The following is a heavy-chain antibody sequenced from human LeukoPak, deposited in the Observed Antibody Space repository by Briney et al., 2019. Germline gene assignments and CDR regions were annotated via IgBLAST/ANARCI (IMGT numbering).Heavy chain of an antibody. D-gene: IGHD3-22*01. V-gene: IGHV1-69*04. CDR1: GGTFSSYA. CDR2: IIPIFGIA. CDR3: AKGDSSGYYTIDY. Sequence: SVKVSCKASGGTFSSYAISWVRQPPGQGLEWMGRIIPIFGIANYAQNFQGRVTITADKSTSTAYMELSSLRSEDTAVYYCAKGDSSGYYTIDYWGQGTLVTVSS. J-gene: IGHJ4*02.